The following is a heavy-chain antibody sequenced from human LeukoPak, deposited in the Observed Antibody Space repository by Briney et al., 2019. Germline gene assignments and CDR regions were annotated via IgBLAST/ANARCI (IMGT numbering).Heavy chain of an antibody. CDR1: GYSFTTHW. V-gene: IGHV3-9*01. CDR3: AKDTGYYYDSSNYLGY. D-gene: IGHD3-22*01. CDR2: ISWNSGSI. J-gene: IGHJ4*02. Sequence: SLKISCKASGYSFTTHWIGWVRQMPGKGLEWVSGISWNSGSIGYADSVKGRFTISRDNAKNSLYLQMNSLRAEDTALYYCAKDTGYYYDSSNYLGYWGQGTLVTVSS.